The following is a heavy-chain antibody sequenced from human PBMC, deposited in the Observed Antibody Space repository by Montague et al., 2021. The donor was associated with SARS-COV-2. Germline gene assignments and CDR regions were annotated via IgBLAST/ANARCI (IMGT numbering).Heavy chain of an antibody. D-gene: IGHD3-22*01. Sequence: SETLSLTCAVYGGSFNDYYWSWIRQPPGKGLEWIGEINHGGSTNYSPSLKSRVTISADTSKNQFSLKPKSVTAADTANYYCARGHQGVAMIVVVMIGAKYYFDYWGQGSLVTVSS. CDR2: INHGGST. CDR3: ARGHQGVAMIVVVMIGAKYYFDY. V-gene: IGHV4-34*01. CDR1: GGSFNDYY. J-gene: IGHJ4*02.